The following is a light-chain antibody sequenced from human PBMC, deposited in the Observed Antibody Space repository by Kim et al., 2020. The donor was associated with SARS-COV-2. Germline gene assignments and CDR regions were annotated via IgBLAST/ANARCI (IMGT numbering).Light chain of an antibody. V-gene: IGLV2-11*01. Sequence: QSVPSSCTGISGDVGGYNSVSWYQQHPGKAPKLIIYYVSKRPSGVPDRFSGSKSGNTASLTISGLQAEDEADYYCCSYAGTYSPYVFGTGTKVTVL. J-gene: IGLJ1*01. CDR2: YVS. CDR3: CSYAGTYSPYV. CDR1: SGDVGGYNS.